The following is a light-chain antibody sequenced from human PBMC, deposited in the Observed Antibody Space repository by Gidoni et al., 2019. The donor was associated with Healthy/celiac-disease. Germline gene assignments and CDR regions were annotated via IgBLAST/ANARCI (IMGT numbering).Light chain of an antibody. CDR2: QDS. Sequence: SYELPQPPSVSVSPGQTASITCSGDKLGDKYACWYQQKPGQSPVLVIYQDSKRPSGIPERFSGSNSGNTATLTISGTQAMDEADYYCQAWDSSTGVFDGGTKLTVL. CDR1: KLGDKY. J-gene: IGLJ3*02. V-gene: IGLV3-1*01. CDR3: QAWDSSTGV.